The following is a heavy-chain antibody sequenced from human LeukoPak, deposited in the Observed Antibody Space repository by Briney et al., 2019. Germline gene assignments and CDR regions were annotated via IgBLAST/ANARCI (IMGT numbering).Heavy chain of an antibody. V-gene: IGHV4-34*01. CDR2: INHSGST. CDR3: ARGYERNTAVGPRNDAFDI. CDR1: GGSFSGYY. Sequence: SETLSLTCAVYGGSFSGYYWRGTRQPPGKGLEWIGEINHSGSTNYNPSLKSRVTISVDTSKNQFSLKLSSVTAAGTAVYYCARGYERNTAVGPRNDAFDIWGEGTMVTVSS. D-gene: IGHD5-18*01. J-gene: IGHJ3*02.